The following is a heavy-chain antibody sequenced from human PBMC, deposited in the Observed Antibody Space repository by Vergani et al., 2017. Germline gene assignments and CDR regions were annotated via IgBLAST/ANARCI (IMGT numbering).Heavy chain of an antibody. Sequence: EVQLVESGGGLVKPGGSLRLSCVASGFTFSSYTMNWVRQAPGKGLEWVSSISSRSSYIFYADSVKGRFTISRDNAWNSLYLQMNSLRAEDTALYYCARYLEPTGSYGMDVWGQGTTVTVSS. CDR3: ARYLEPTGSYGMDV. D-gene: IGHD4-11*01. V-gene: IGHV3-21*01. CDR1: GFTFSSYT. CDR2: ISSRSSYI. J-gene: IGHJ6*02.